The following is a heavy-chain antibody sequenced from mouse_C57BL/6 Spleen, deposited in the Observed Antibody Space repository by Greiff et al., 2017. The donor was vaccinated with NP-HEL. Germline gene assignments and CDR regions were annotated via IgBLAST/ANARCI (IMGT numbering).Heavy chain of an antibody. CDR3: ASPDYYGSSQPAFAY. V-gene: IGHV3-6*01. D-gene: IGHD1-1*01. CDR2: ISYDGSN. J-gene: IGHJ3*01. CDR1: GYSITSGYY. Sequence: EVKLQESGPGLVKPSQSLSLTCSVTGYSITSGYYWNWIRQFPGNKLEWMGYISYDGSNNYNPSLKNRISITRDTSKNQFFLKLNSVTTEDTATYYCASPDYYGSSQPAFAYWGQGTLVTVSA.